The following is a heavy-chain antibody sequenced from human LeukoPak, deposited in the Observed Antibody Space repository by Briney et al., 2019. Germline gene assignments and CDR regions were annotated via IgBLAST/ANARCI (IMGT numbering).Heavy chain of an antibody. J-gene: IGHJ3*02. CDR1: GYTFTTYG. CDR2: ISADNGNT. D-gene: IGHD5-18*01. CDR3: ARGYSYGYRGLSDAFDI. V-gene: IGHV1-18*01. Sequence: ASVKVSCKSSGYTFTTYGISWVRQAPGQGLEWMGWISADNGNTNYARKLLGRVTMTTDTSTSTAYMELRSLRSDDTAVYYCARGYSYGYRGLSDAFDIWGQGTMVTVSS.